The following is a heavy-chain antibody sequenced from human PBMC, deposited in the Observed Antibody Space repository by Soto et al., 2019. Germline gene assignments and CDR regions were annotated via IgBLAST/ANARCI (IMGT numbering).Heavy chain of an antibody. CDR3: AKNGQLPYYHYGMDV. CDR2: ISGYNGDT. J-gene: IGHJ6*02. D-gene: IGHD1-1*01. CDR1: GYTFTRYG. Sequence: QGQLVQSGPEVKKPGASVKVSCKASGYTFTRYGISWVRQAPGQGLEWMGWISGYNGDTNYAQKVKGRVTMTIDTSKSTSYMEWRSLTSDDTAIYYCAKNGQLPYYHYGMDVWGQGTTVTVSS. V-gene: IGHV1-18*01.